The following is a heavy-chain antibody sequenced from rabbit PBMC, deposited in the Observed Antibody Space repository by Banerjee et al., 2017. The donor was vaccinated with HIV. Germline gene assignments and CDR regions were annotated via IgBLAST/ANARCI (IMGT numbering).Heavy chain of an antibody. CDR3: ARLDGGNNWYGL. V-gene: IGHV1S40*01. Sequence: QSLEESGGALVKPGASLTLTCTASGFDLSSTYYMCWVRQAPGKGLEWIARINTGGSGVSHYASWAKGRFTISKTSSTTVTLQMTSLTAADTATYFCARLDGGNNWYGLWGPGTLVTVS. CDR1: GFDLSSTYY. CDR2: INTGGSGVS. J-gene: IGHJ6*01. D-gene: IGHD4-2*01.